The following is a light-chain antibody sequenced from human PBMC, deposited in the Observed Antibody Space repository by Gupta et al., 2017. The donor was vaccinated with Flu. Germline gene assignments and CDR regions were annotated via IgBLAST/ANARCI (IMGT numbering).Light chain of an antibody. J-gene: IGKJ1*01. V-gene: IGKV3-15*01. CDR2: GAS. CDR3: HYYNEWSPRWT. CDR1: QSGSSN. Sequence: RAPTSCRASQSGSSNLAWYQQKTGQAPRLLIYGASISATGVPARLSGSGAATEFTPPISSLQPEDLSAYYCHYYNEWSPRWTFGEGTKVEI.